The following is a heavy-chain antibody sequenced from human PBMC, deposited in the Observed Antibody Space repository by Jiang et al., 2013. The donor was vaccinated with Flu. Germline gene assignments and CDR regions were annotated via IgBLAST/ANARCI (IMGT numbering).Heavy chain of an antibody. CDR3: ARERDSGYDLYYYYGMDV. V-gene: IGHV7-4-1*01. D-gene: IGHD5-12*01. J-gene: IGHJ6*02. Sequence: SVKVSCKASGYTFTSYAMNWVRQAPGQGLEWMGWINTNTGNPTYAQGFTGRFVFSLDTSVSTAYLQICSLKAEDTAVYYCARERDSGYDLYYYYGMDVWGQGTTVTVSS. CDR1: GYTFTSYA. CDR2: INTNTGNP.